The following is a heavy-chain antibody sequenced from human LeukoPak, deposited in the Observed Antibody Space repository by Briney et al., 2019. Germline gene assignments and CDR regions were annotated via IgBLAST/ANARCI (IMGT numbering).Heavy chain of an antibody. CDR2: INYSGST. CDR1: GGSISSDNYQ. Sequence: SETLSLTCTVSGGSISSDNYQWSWIRQPPGKGLERIGYINYSGSTYYNPSLKSRVTISVDTSKNHFSLRLSSVTAADTAVYYCARYGSGSTWFDPWGQGTLVTVSS. J-gene: IGHJ5*02. CDR3: ARYGSGSTWFDP. V-gene: IGHV4-30-4*01. D-gene: IGHD3-10*01.